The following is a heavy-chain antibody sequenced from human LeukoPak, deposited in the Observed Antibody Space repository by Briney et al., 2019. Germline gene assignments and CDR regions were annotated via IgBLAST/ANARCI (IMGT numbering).Heavy chain of an antibody. CDR3: PSSFYGSGTYPYYFDY. CDR1: GFTFSSNA. J-gene: IGHJ4*02. V-gene: IGHV3-23*01. Sequence: PGGSLRLSCAASGFTFSSNAMSWVRQAPGKGLEWVSAISGSSGRTYYADSVKGRFTISRDNSENTLYLQMNSLRADDTALYYCPSSFYGSGTYPYYFDYWGQGTLVTVSS. CDR2: ISGSSGRT. D-gene: IGHD3-10*01.